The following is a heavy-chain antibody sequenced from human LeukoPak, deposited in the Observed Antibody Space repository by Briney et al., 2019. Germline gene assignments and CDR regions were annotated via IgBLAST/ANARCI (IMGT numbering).Heavy chain of an antibody. CDR2: IYYSGST. CDR1: GGSISSGGYS. CDR3: ARVGSRTGYGVYGNYYYYYMDV. Sequence: SETLSLTCAVSGGSISSGGYSWSWIRQPPGKGLEWIGYIYYSGSTYYNPSLKSRVTISVDTSKNQFSLKLSSVTAADTAVYYCARVGSRTGYGVYGNYYYYYMDVWGKGTMVTISS. V-gene: IGHV4-30-4*07. J-gene: IGHJ6*03. D-gene: IGHD4-17*01.